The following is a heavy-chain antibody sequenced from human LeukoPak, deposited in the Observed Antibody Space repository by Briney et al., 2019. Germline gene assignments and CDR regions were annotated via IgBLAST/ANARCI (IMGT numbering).Heavy chain of an antibody. CDR1: GYTFTSYY. J-gene: IGHJ5*02. D-gene: IGHD1-7*01. Sequence: ASVKVSCMASGYTFTSYYMHWVRQAPGQGLEWMGIINPSGGSTSYAQKFQGRVTMTRDMSTGTVYMELSSLRSEDTAVYYCARGLGLPRFDPWGQGTLVTVSS. CDR2: INPSGGST. V-gene: IGHV1-46*01. CDR3: ARGLGLPRFDP.